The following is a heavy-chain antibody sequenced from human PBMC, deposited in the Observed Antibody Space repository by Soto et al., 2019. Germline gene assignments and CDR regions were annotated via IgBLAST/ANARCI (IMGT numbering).Heavy chain of an antibody. Sequence: QVQLQESGPGLVKPSQTLSLTCTVSGGSISSGGYYWSWIRQHPGKGLEWIGYIYYSGSTYYNPSLMSRVTISVDTSKNQFSLKLSSVTAADTAVYYCARDLRGVNYYGMDVWGQGTTVTVSS. D-gene: IGHD3-10*01. V-gene: IGHV4-31*03. J-gene: IGHJ6*02. CDR3: ARDLRGVNYYGMDV. CDR1: GGSISSGGYY. CDR2: IYYSGST.